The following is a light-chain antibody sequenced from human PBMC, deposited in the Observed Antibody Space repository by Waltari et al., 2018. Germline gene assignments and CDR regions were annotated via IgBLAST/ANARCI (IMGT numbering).Light chain of an antibody. CDR3: LQRSNWPPT. CDR1: QSVGRS. V-gene: IGKV3-11*01. CDR2: DAS. J-gene: IGKJ4*01. Sequence: EIVLTQSPATLSLSPGDSATLSCRASQSVGRSLSWYQQKPGQPPRLLIYDASTRATGIPARISGSGSGTDFTLTIGSLEPEDFAVYFCLQRSNWPPTFGGGTTVEIK.